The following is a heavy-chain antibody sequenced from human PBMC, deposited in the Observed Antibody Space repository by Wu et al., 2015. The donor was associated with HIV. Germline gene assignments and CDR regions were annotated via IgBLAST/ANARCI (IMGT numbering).Heavy chain of an antibody. V-gene: IGHV1-69*12. CDR1: GGTFSSYA. CDR3: ARGRHKNCSSTSCYRPAYYYYYGMDV. J-gene: IGHJ6*02. D-gene: IGHD2-2*02. Sequence: QVQLVQSGAEVKKPGSSVKVSCKASGGTFSSYAISWVRQAPGQGLEWMGGIIPIFGTGNYAQKFQGRVTITADESTSTAYMELSSLRSEDTAVYYCARGRHKNCSSTSCYRPAYYYYYGMDVWGQGTTVTVSS. CDR2: IIPIFGTG.